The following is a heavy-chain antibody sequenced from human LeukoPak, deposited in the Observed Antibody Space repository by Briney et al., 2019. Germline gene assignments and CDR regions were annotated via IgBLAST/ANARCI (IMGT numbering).Heavy chain of an antibody. CDR1: GYSFTSYW. D-gene: IGHD2-2*03. V-gene: IGHV5-51*01. CDR3: ARINGYCSSTSCREEGWFDP. Sequence: GESLKISCKGSGYSFTSYWIGWVRQVPGKGLEWMGIIYPGDSDTRYSPSFQGQVTISADKSISTAYLQWSSLKASDTAMYYCARINGYCSSTSCREEGWFDPWGQGTLVTVSS. CDR2: IYPGDSDT. J-gene: IGHJ5*02.